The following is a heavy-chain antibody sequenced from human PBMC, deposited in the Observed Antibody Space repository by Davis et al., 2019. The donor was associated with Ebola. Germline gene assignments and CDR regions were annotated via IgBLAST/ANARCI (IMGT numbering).Heavy chain of an antibody. V-gene: IGHV1-69*13. CDR1: GGTFSSYA. CDR2: IIPIFGTA. J-gene: IGHJ4*02. D-gene: IGHD3-16*02. CDR3: AREGGRYYDYIWGSYRYFDY. Sequence: LVKVSCKASGGTFSSYAISWVRQAPGQGLEWMGGIIPIFGTANYAQKFQGRVTITADESTSTAYMELSSLRSDDTAVYYCAREGGRYYDYIWGSYRYFDYWGQGTLVTVSS.